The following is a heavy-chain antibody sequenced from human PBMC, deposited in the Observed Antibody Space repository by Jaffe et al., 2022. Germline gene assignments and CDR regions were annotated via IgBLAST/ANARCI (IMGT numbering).Heavy chain of an antibody. D-gene: IGHD2-21*01. J-gene: IGHJ6*03. Sequence: QLLESGGDLVQPGGSLRLSCEASDFTFNIYGMTWVRQAPGTGLEWVASISGSGGNTKYADSVKGRFIISRDNSKNTVFLEMNSLRADDTAEYFCAKDADPENVVALIAVNGYSYYMDVWGEGTTVIVSS. CDR2: ISGSGGNT. V-gene: IGHV3-23*01. CDR3: AKDADPENVVALIAVNGYSYYMDV. CDR1: DFTFNIYG.